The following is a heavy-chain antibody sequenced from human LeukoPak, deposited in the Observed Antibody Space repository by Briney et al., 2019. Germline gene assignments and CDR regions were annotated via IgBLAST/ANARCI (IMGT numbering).Heavy chain of an antibody. V-gene: IGHV4-61*02. J-gene: IGHJ4*02. Sequence: SETLSLTCTVSGGSISSGSYYWRWIRQPAGTGLEWIGRIYTSGSTNYNPSLKSRVTISVDTSKNQFSLKLSSVTAADTAVYYCARLKKGFTFDYWGQGTLVTVSS. CDR1: GGSISSGSYY. CDR2: IYTSGST. CDR3: ARLKKGFTFDY.